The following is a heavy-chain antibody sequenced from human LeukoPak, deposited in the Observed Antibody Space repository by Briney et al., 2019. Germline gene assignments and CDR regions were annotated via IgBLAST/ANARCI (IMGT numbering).Heavy chain of an antibody. V-gene: IGHV4-34*01. CDR2: INHSGGT. J-gene: IGHJ4*02. CDR1: GGSFSGYY. Sequence: SETLSLTCAVYGGSFSGYYWSWVRQPPGKGLEWIGEINHSGGTNYNPSLKSRVTISVDTSKNQFSLKLSSVTAADTAVYYCAGQYTGYDAFDYWGQGTLVTVSS. D-gene: IGHD5-12*01. CDR3: AGQYTGYDAFDY.